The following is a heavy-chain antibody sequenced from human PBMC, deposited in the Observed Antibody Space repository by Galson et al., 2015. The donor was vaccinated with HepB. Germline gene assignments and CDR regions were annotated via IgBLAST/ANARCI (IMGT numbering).Heavy chain of an antibody. CDR3: AKSGFTRGWPGGWFDP. J-gene: IGHJ5*02. V-gene: IGHV3-23*01. CDR1: GFPFSGYP. CDR2: ISESGVII. Sequence: SLRLSCAASGFPFSGYPMNWVRQAPGRGLEWVSGISESGVIIYYADSVKGRFTLSRDNSENTLYLQMNSLRVDDTAVYYCAKSGFTRGWPGGWFDPRGPGTLVTVFS. D-gene: IGHD6-25*01.